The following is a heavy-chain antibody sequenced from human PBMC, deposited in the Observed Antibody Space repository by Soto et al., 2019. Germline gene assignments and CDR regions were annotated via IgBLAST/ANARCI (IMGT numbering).Heavy chain of an antibody. CDR3: ARGYRDSSSSAYYYYYYYMDV. CDR2: IYYSGST. V-gene: IGHV4-59*01. D-gene: IGHD6-6*01. CDR1: GGSISSYY. Sequence: SETLSLTCTVSGGSISSYYWSWIRQPPGKGLEWIGYIYYSGSTNYNPSLKSRVTISVDTSKNQFSLKLSSVTAADTAVYYCARGYRDSSSSAYYYYYYYMDVWGKGTTVTVSS. J-gene: IGHJ6*03.